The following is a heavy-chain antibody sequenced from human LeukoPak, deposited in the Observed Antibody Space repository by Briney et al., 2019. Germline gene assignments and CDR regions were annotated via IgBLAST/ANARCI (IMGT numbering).Heavy chain of an antibody. CDR2: ISGSGGST. D-gene: IGHD3-10*02. CDR1: GFTFSSYA. CDR3: AELGITMIGGI. V-gene: IGHV3-23*01. Sequence: GGSLRLSCAASGFTFSSYAMSWVRQAPGKGLEWVSAISGSGGSTYYADSVKGRFTISRDNAKNSLYLQMNSLRAEDTAVYYCAELGITMIGGIWGKGTTVTISS. J-gene: IGHJ6*04.